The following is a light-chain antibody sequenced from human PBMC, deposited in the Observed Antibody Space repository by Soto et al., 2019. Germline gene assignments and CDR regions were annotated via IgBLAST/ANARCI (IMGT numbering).Light chain of an antibody. V-gene: IGKV3-20*01. Sequence: EILLTQSPVTLSLSPGDRATLSCRASQSVSTTYLDWYQQKPGQPPRLPIYGAFNRATGIPDRFSGSGSGTDFTLTISRLEPEDFAVYYCQQYGSSPLTFGQGTKVEIK. J-gene: IGKJ1*01. CDR2: GAF. CDR3: QQYGSSPLT. CDR1: QSVSTTY.